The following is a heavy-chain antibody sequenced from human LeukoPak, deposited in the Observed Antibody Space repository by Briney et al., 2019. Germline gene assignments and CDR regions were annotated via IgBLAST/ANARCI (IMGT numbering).Heavy chain of an antibody. CDR3: ASGYCGGACQLGGVDM. CDR2: IYYSGAT. Sequence: SETLSLTCTVSGGSINSYYWNWIRQPPGKGLEWIGYIYYSGATNYNPSLKSRVTISLDTSGNQFSLKLSSVTAADTAVYYCASGYCGGACQLGGVDMWGQGTMVTVSS. D-gene: IGHD2-21*02. V-gene: IGHV4-59*01. J-gene: IGHJ3*02. CDR1: GGSINSYY.